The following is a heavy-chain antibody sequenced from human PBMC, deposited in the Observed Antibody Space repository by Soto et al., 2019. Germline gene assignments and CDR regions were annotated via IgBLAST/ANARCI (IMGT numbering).Heavy chain of an antibody. CDR2: ISGSGGST. J-gene: IGHJ6*04. D-gene: IGHD3-22*01. CDR1: GFTFSSYA. CDR3: AKSYIYDSSVSMDV. V-gene: IGHV3-23*01. Sequence: GGSLRLSCAASGFTFSSYAMSWVRQAPGKGLEWVSAISGSGGSTYYADSVKGRFTISRDNSENTLYLQMNSLRAEDTAIYYCAKSYIYDSSVSMDVGGKGITATAPS.